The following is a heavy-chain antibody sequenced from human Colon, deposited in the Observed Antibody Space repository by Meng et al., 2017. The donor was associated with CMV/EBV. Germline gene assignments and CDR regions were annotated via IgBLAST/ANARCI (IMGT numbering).Heavy chain of an antibody. CDR3: ARVSDFWSGVHYGMDV. Sequence: ASVKVSCKASGYTFTNYFIHWVRQAPGQGLEWMGWIDPSSGDTNYAQKFQGRVTMTRDTSISTAYMELSRLRSDDTAVYYCARVSDFWSGVHYGMDVWGQGTTVTVSS. CDR2: IDPSSGDT. J-gene: IGHJ6*02. D-gene: IGHD3-3*01. CDR1: GYTFTNYF. V-gene: IGHV1-2*02.